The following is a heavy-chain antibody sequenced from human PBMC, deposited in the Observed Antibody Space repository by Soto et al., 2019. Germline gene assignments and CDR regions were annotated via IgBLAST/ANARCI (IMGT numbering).Heavy chain of an antibody. J-gene: IGHJ4*02. D-gene: IGHD3-22*01. CDR2: VTSSPSSM. V-gene: IGHV3-21*01. Sequence: KPGGSLRLSCAASGFTFSSYAMRWVRQAPGKGLEWVSSVTSSPSSMFYADSVKGRFTISRDDAKDSLFLQMNSLRADDTAVYYCAREADFASSGYVLDYWGLGTLVTAPQ. CDR1: GFTFSSYA. CDR3: AREADFASSGYVLDY.